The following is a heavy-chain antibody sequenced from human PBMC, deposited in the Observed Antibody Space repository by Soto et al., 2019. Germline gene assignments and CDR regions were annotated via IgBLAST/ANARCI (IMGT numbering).Heavy chain of an antibody. CDR2: IYYSGST. CDR3: ASLFTDRGSYNTAFDY. V-gene: IGHV4-61*01. D-gene: IGHD1-26*01. J-gene: IGHJ4*02. Sequence: SETLSLTCTVSGGSVSSGSYYWSWIRQPPGKGLEWMGYIYYSGSTNYNPSLKSRVTISVDTSKNQFSLKLSSVTAADKAVYYCASLFTDRGSYNTAFDYWGQGTLVTVSS. CDR1: GGSVSSGSYY.